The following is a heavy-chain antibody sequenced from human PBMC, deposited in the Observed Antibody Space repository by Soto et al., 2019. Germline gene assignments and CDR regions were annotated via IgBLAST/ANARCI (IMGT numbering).Heavy chain of an antibody. CDR1: GFTFSSYE. J-gene: IGHJ3*02. CDR3: ARDAPGYYDSSGFDAFDI. D-gene: IGHD3-22*01. V-gene: IGHV3-48*03. Sequence: EVQLVESGGGLVQPGGSLRLSCAASGFTFSSYEMNWVRQAPGKGLEWVSYISSSGSTIYYADSVKGRFTISRDNAKNSLYLQMNGLRAEDTAVYYCARDAPGYYDSSGFDAFDIWGQGTMVTVSS. CDR2: ISSSGSTI.